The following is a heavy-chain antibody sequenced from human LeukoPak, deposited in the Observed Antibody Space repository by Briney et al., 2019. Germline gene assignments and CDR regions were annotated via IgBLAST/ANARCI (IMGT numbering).Heavy chain of an antibody. CDR2: IRYDGSNE. D-gene: IGHD2-2*01. CDR3: AKDYCSSMSCPTTRLFDF. CDR1: GFIFSTSG. J-gene: IGHJ4*02. Sequence: GGSLRLSCAASGFIFSTSGMHWVRQAPGKGLDWVAFIRYDGSNEYYADSVKGRFTISRDNSKNTVYLQMNSLRGEDTAVYYCAKDYCSSMSCPTTRLFDFWGQGTLVTVSS. V-gene: IGHV3-30*02.